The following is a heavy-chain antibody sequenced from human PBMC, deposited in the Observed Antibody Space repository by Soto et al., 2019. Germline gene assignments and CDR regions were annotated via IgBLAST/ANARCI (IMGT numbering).Heavy chain of an antibody. CDR2: ISYDGSNK. V-gene: IGHV3-30-3*01. Sequence: HPGWSLRLSCAASGFTFSSYAMHWVRQAPGKGLEWVAVISYDGSNKYYADSVKGRFTISRDNSKNTLYLQMNSLRAEDTAVYYCARDEHRRRYYDTTPYSYYFDYWGQGTLVTVSS. CDR1: GFTFSSYA. J-gene: IGHJ4*02. CDR3: ARDEHRRRYYDTTPYSYYFDY. D-gene: IGHD3-22*01.